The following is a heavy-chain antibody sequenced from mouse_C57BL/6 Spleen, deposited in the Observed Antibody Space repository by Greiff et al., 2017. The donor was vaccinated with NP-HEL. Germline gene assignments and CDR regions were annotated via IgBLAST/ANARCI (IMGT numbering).Heavy chain of an antibody. CDR2: INPSTGGT. V-gene: IGHV1-42*01. CDR1: GYSFTGYY. J-gene: IGHJ2*01. CDR3: ARQLRLQGYFDY. D-gene: IGHD3-2*02. Sequence: VQLQQSGPELVKPGASVKISCKASGYSFTGYYMNWVKQSPEKSLEWIGEINPSTGGTTYNQKFKAKATLTVDKSSSTAYMQLKSLTSEDSAVYYCARQLRLQGYFDYWGQGTTLTVSS.